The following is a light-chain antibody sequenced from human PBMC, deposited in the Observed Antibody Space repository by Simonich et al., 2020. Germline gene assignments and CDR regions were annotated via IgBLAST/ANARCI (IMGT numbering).Light chain of an antibody. V-gene: IGLV3-21*03. J-gene: IGLJ2*01. Sequence: SYVLTQPPSVSVATGKTARITCGGNNIGSKSVHWYQQKPGQAPVLVVYDDSDRPSGIPERFSGSNSGNTASLTISGLQAEDEADYYCCSYAGSSTYVVFGGGTKLTVL. CDR2: DDS. CDR3: CSYAGSSTYVV. CDR1: NIGSKS.